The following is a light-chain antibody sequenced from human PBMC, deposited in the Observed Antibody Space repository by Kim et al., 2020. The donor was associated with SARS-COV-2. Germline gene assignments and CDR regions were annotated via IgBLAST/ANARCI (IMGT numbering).Light chain of an antibody. V-gene: IGLV2-14*03. Sequence: GQSITISCTGNSSDVGGYNYASRYQQRPGKAPQLMIYDDKDRPSGVSIRFSGSKSVNTASLTISGLQAEDEADYYCSSYTGSHTVIFGGGTQLTVL. CDR2: DDK. J-gene: IGLJ2*01. CDR1: SSDVGGYNY. CDR3: SSYTGSHTVI.